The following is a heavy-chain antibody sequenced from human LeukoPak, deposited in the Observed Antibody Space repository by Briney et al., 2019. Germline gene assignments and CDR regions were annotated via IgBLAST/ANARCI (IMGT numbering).Heavy chain of an antibody. Sequence: GESLKISCKGSGYSFTSYWIGWVRQMPGKGLEWMGIIHPGDSDTKYSPSFQGQVTISADRSTATAYLQWSSLQASDTAMYYCARRGGYSYGLFYWGQGTRVTVSS. V-gene: IGHV5-51*01. J-gene: IGHJ4*02. CDR3: ARRGGYSYGLFY. D-gene: IGHD5-18*01. CDR2: IHPGDSDT. CDR1: GYSFTSYW.